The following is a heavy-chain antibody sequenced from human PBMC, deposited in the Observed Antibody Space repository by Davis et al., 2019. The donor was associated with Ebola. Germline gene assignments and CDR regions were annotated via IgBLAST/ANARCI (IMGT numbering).Heavy chain of an antibody. CDR1: GFTVSSNY. CDR2: IYSGGST. CDR3: ATSYDSSGYYFSYYYYYMDV. J-gene: IGHJ6*03. V-gene: IGHV3-53*01. D-gene: IGHD3-22*01. Sequence: PGGSLRLSCAASGFTVSSNYMSWVRQAPGKGLEWVSVIYSGGSTYYADSVKGRFTISRDNSKNTLYLQMNSLRAEDTAVYYCATSYDSSGYYFSYYYYYMDVWGKGTTVTVSS.